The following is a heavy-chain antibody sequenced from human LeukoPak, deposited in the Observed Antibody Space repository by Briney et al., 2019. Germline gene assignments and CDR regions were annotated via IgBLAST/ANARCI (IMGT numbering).Heavy chain of an antibody. CDR1: GGSISSGGYY. V-gene: IGHV4-61*08. D-gene: IGHD5-18*01. Sequence: SETLSLTCTVSGGSISSGGYYWSWIRQHPGKGLEWIGYIYYSGSTNYNPSLKSRVTISVDTSKNQFSLKLSSVTAADTAAYYCARVRYSYGTLADLDYWGQGTLVTVSS. CDR2: IYYSGST. J-gene: IGHJ4*02. CDR3: ARVRYSYGTLADLDY.